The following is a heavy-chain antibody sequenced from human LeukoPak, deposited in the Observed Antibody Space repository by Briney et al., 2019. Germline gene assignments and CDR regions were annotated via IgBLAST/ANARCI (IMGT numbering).Heavy chain of an antibody. CDR3: ARAYSSSWYRTLPYYFDY. V-gene: IGHV1-18*01. Sequence: AASVKVSCKASGYTFTTYGISWVRQAPGQGLEWMGWISAYNGNTNYAQKLQGRVTMTTDTSTSTAYMELRSLRSDDTAVYYCARAYSSSWYRTLPYYFDYWGQGTLVTVSS. D-gene: IGHD6-13*01. CDR1: GYTFTTYG. CDR2: ISAYNGNT. J-gene: IGHJ4*02.